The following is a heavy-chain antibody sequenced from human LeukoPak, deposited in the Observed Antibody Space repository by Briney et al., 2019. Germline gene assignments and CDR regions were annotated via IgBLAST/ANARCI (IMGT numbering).Heavy chain of an antibody. J-gene: IGHJ5*02. CDR3: ARGLPAALNWFDP. CDR1: SGSISSSSYY. Sequence: SETLSLTCTVSSGSISSSSYYWGWIRQPPGKGLEWIGSIYYSGSTYYNPSLKSRVTISVDTSKNQFSLKLSSVTAADTAVYYCARGLPAALNWFDPWGQGTLVTVSS. V-gene: IGHV4-39*01. CDR2: IYYSGST. D-gene: IGHD2-2*01.